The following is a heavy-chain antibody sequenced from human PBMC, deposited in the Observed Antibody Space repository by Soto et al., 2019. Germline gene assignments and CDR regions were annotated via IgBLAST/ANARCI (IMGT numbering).Heavy chain of an antibody. J-gene: IGHJ4*01. Sequence: GASVKVSCKASGYTFSSYYMHWVRQAPGQGLEWMGWINPNSGGTNFAQNFQGWVTMTRDTSISTAYMELSRLRSDDTAVYYCARDVGSGSYSNLLDYWGQGTLVTVSS. D-gene: IGHD3-10*01. V-gene: IGHV1-2*04. CDR2: INPNSGGT. CDR1: GYTFSSYY. CDR3: ARDVGSGSYSNLLDY.